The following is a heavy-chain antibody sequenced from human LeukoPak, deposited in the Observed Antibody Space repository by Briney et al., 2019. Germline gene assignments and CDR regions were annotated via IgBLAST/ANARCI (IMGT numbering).Heavy chain of an antibody. J-gene: IGHJ4*02. D-gene: IGHD3-16*01. Sequence: GGSLRLSCTASGFTFSSYTMTWVRHAPGKGLKWVSTITTGDGNTYYADSVKGRFTVSRDDSKNPLNLQMNSLRAEDTAVYYCAKDGGLWVSAHRGDSWGRGTLVTVSS. CDR3: AKDGGLWVSAHRGDS. V-gene: IGHV3-23*01. CDR2: ITTGDGNT. CDR1: GFTFSSYT.